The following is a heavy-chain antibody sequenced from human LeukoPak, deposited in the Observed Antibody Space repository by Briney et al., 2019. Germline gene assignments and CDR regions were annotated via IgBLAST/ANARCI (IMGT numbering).Heavy chain of an antibody. CDR2: FDPEDGET. CDR3: AREGRAVAGREAAFDI. CDR1: GYTLTELS. V-gene: IGHV1-24*01. Sequence: ASVKVSCEVSGYTLTELSMHWVRQAPGKGLEWMGGFDPEDGETIYAQKFQGRVTMTENTSTDTAYMELSRLRSDDTAVYYCAREGRAVAGREAAFDIWGQGTMVTVSS. J-gene: IGHJ3*02. D-gene: IGHD6-19*01.